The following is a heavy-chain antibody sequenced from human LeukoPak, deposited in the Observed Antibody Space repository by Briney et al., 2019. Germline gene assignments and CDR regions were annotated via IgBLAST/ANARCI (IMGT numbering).Heavy chain of an antibody. J-gene: IGHJ3*02. CDR1: GFTFSSYA. CDR2: ISYDGSNK. CDR3: ARALNGFDI. Sequence: GGSVRLSCAASGFTFSSYAMHWVRQAPGKGLEWVAVISYDGSNKYYADSVKGRFTISRDNSRNTLYLQMNSLRAEDTAVYYCARALNGFDIWGPGTLVTVSS. V-gene: IGHV3-30*14.